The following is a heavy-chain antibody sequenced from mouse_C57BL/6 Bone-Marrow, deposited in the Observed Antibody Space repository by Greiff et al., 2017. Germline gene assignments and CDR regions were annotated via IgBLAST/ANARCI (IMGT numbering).Heavy chain of an antibody. J-gene: IGHJ2*01. CDR2: INPNNGGT. V-gene: IGHV1-26*01. D-gene: IGHD2-3*01. CDR3: ARFYDGYPHFDY. CDR1: GYTFTDYY. Sequence: VQLQQSGPELVKPGASVKISCKASGYTFTDYYMNWVKQSHGKSLEWIGDINPNNGGTSYNQKFKGKATLTVDKSSSTAYMELRSLTSEDSAVYYCARFYDGYPHFDYWGQGTTLTVSS.